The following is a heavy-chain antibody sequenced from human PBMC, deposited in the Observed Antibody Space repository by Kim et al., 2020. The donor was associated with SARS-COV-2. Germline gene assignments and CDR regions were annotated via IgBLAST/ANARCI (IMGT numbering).Heavy chain of an antibody. J-gene: IGHJ6*02. D-gene: IGHD3-10*01. CDR1: GYTFTSYG. CDR2: ISAYNGNT. Sequence: ASVKVSCKASGYTFTSYGISWVRQAPGQGLEWMGWISAYNGNTNYAQKLQGRVTMTIDTSTSTAYMELRSLRSDDTAVYYCARDTVRGVNSIYYYYYGMDVWGQATTVTVSS. V-gene: IGHV1-18*04. CDR3: ARDTVRGVNSIYYYYYGMDV.